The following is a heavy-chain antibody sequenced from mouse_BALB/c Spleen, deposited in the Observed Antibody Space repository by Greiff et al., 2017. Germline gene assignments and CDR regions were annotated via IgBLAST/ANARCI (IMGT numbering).Heavy chain of an antibody. J-gene: IGHJ4*01. V-gene: IGHV2-6-5*01. D-gene: IGHD4-1*01. CDR1: GFSLTDYG. CDR2: IWGGGST. CDR3: AKHQLTGTDYYAMDY. Sequence: VQLQESGPGLVAPSQSLSITCTVSGFSLTDYGVSWIRQPPGKGLEWLGVIWGGGSTYYNSALKSRLSISKDNSKSQVFLKMNSLQTDDTAMYYCAKHQLTGTDYYAMDYWGQGTSVTVSS.